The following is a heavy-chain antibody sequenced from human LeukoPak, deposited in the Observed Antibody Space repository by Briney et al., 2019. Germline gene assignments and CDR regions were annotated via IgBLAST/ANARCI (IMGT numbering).Heavy chain of an antibody. Sequence: PSETLSLTCTVSGDSINSGEYNWEWIRQPPEKGLEWIGNIRYSGSTYYSPSLKSRVTISLDTSKNQFSLKLTSMTAADTAVYYCAKRRGGSSELDPWGQGTLVTVP. CDR2: IRYSGST. D-gene: IGHD6-6*01. J-gene: IGHJ5*02. V-gene: IGHV4-39*01. CDR1: GDSINSGEYN. CDR3: AKRRGGSSELDP.